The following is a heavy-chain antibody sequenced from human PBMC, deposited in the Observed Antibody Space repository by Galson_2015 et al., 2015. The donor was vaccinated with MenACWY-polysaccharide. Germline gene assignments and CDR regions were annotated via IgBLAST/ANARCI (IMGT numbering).Heavy chain of an antibody. V-gene: IGHV3-30*02. Sequence: SLRLSCAGSGFNFGGNGLHWVRQAPGKGLEWVALIRNDGRKHYPDAAKGRFTISRDNSKNTLYLQMNSMRTEDTVAYYCARNPSRLDIAAASHRGQGALVSVSS. J-gene: IGHJ4*02. CDR1: GFNFGGNG. CDR3: ARNPSRLDIAAASH. D-gene: IGHD6-13*01. CDR2: IRNDGRK.